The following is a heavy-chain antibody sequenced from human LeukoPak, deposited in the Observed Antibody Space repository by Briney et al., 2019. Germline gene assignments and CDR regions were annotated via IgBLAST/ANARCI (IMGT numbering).Heavy chain of an antibody. Sequence: ASVKVSCKASGYTFTGYYMHWVRQAPGQGLEWMGWINPNSGGTNYAQKFQGRVTVTRDTSISTAYMELSRLRSDDTAVYYCARVLVTMVRGVMAYFDYWGQGTLVTVSS. D-gene: IGHD3-10*01. CDR3: ARVLVTMVRGVMAYFDY. J-gene: IGHJ4*02. CDR2: INPNSGGT. CDR1: GYTFTGYY. V-gene: IGHV1-2*02.